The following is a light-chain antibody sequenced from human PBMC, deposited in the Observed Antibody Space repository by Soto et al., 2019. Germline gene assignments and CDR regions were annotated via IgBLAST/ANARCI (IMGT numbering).Light chain of an antibody. Sequence: EIVLTQSPGTLSLSPGERATLSCRASQSVSSSYLAWYQQKPGQAPRLLIYGASSRATGIPDRFSGSGSGTGFTPAISRLQTEDCVLYYCQQYCSSPSTFGQGTKVEIK. CDR3: QQYCSSPST. V-gene: IGKV3-20*01. J-gene: IGKJ1*01. CDR1: QSVSSSY. CDR2: GAS.